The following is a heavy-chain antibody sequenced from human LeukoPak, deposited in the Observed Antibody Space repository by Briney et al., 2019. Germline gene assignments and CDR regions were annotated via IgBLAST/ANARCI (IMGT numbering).Heavy chain of an antibody. D-gene: IGHD6-19*01. CDR2: ISYDGSNK. CDR1: GFTFSSYA. CDR3: AKGDSSRGGYYFDY. V-gene: IGHV3-30*18. J-gene: IGHJ4*02. Sequence: PGGSLRLSCAASGFTFSSYAMSWVRQAPGKGLEWVAVISYDGSNKYYADSVKGRFTISRDNSKNTLYLQMNSLRAEDTAVYYCAKGDSSRGGYYFDYWGQGTLVTVSS.